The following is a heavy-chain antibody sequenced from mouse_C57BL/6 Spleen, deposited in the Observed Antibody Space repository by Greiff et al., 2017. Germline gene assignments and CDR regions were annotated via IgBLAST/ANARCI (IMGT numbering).Heavy chain of an antibody. CDR1: GYAFSSSW. CDR3: ARRELGSYYFDY. J-gene: IGHJ2*01. D-gene: IGHD4-1*01. CDR2: VYPGDGDT. Sequence: QVQLQQSGPELVKPGASVKISCKASGYAFSSSWMNWVKQRPGKGLEWIGRVYPGDGDTNYNGKFKGKATMTADKSSSTAYMQLSSLTSEDSAVYFGARRELGSYYFDYWGQGTTLTVSS. V-gene: IGHV1-82*01.